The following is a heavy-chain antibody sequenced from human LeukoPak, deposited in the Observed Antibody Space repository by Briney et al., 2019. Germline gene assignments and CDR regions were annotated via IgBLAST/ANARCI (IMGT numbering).Heavy chain of an antibody. CDR2: IIPIFGTA. V-gene: IGHV1-69*13. CDR3: ASPANLYAFDI. D-gene: IGHD1-14*01. J-gene: IGHJ3*02. CDR1: GGTFSSYA. Sequence: EASVKVSCKASGGTFSSYAISWVRQAPGQGLEWMGGIIPIFGTANYAQKFQGRVTITADESTSTAYMELSSLRSEDTAVYYCASPANLYAFDIWGQGTMITVSS.